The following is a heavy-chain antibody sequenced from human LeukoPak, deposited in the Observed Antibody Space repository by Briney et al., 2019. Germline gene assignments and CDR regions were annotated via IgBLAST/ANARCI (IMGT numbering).Heavy chain of an antibody. CDR1: GFTFSSYE. Sequence: PGGSLRLSCAASGFTFSSYEMNWVRQAPGKGLEWVSYISSSGGTVYYADSVKGRLTISRDNAKNSLYLQMNSLRAEDTAVYYCARGIGIQLWLYYFDYWGQRTLVTVSS. V-gene: IGHV3-48*03. D-gene: IGHD5-18*01. CDR3: ARGIGIQLWLYYFDY. J-gene: IGHJ4*01. CDR2: ISSSGGTV.